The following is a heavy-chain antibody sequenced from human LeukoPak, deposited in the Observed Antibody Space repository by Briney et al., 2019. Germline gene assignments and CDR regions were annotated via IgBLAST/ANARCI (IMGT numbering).Heavy chain of an antibody. Sequence: GASVEVSCKASGYTFTSYYMHWVRQAPGQGLEWMGIINPSGGSTSYAQKFQGRVTMTRDTSTSTVYMELSSLRSEDTAVYYCARALTENIVVVPAAMSNFDYWGQGTLVTVSS. D-gene: IGHD2-2*01. CDR3: ARALTENIVVVPAAMSNFDY. J-gene: IGHJ4*02. CDR1: GYTFTSYY. CDR2: INPSGGST. V-gene: IGHV1-46*01.